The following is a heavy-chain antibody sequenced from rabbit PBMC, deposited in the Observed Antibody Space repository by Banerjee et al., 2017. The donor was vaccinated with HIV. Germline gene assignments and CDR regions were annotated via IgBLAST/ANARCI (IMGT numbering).Heavy chain of an antibody. CDR2: ITYGGSA. CDR1: GFDFSTYG. Sequence: QEQLVESGGGLVQPGGSLKLSCKASGFDFSTYGVNWVRQAPGKGLEWIGYITYGGSASYARWVNGQFPISRHNAQNTLYLQLNSLTAADTATYFCVRGSISGTDYNLWGPGTLV. CDR3: VRGSISGTDYNL. J-gene: IGHJ4*01. D-gene: IGHD1-1*01. V-gene: IGHV1S47*01.